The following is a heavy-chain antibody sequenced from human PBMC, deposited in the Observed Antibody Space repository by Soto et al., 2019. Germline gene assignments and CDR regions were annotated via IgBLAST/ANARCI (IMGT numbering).Heavy chain of an antibody. Sequence: VGSLRLSCAASGFTFSMYWMHWVRQVPGKGPEWVSRINDDGISTNYADSVKGRSTISRDNAKNTLYLQMNALRVEDTAVYYCTRGPRYTSTGTGAFWGQGTLVTVSS. J-gene: IGHJ4*02. CDR3: TRGPRYTSTGTGAF. CDR2: INDDGIST. CDR1: GFTFSMYW. D-gene: IGHD1-1*01. V-gene: IGHV3-74*01.